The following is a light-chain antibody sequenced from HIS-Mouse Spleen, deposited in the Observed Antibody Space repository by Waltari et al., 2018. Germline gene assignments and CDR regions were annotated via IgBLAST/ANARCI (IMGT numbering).Light chain of an antibody. CDR1: QSFSSY. CDR2: DAS. Sequence: EIVLTQSPATLYLSPGERATLSFRASQSFSSYLAWYQQKPGQAPRLLIYDASNRATGIPARFSGSGSGTDFTLTISSLEPEDFAVYYCQQRSNWPRLTFGGGTKVEIK. J-gene: IGKJ4*01. CDR3: QQRSNWPRLT. V-gene: IGKV3-11*01.